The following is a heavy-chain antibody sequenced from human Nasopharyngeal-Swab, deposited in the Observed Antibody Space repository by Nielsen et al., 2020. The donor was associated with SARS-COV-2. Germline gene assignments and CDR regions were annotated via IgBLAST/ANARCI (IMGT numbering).Heavy chain of an antibody. CDR3: ARGGDWGFDY. D-gene: IGHD2-21*02. Sequence: SQTLSLTCAVHVGSFSSYYWGWIRQPPGKGLEWIGSIYYSGSTYYNPSLKSRVTISVDTSKNQFSLKLSSVTAADTAVYYCARGGDWGFDYWGQGTLVTVSS. CDR1: VGSFSSYY. CDR2: IYYSGST. V-gene: IGHV4-39*01. J-gene: IGHJ4*02.